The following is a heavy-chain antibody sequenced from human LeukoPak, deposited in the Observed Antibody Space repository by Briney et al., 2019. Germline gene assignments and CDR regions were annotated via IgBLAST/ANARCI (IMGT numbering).Heavy chain of an antibody. Sequence: GGSLRLSCAVSGFTFTKYWMNWVRQAPGKGLEWVASIKQNGGEKSYVDSVKGRFTISRDNAKNSLYLQMSSLRAEDTAVYYCARDGTAAGLYFDLWGQGTLATVSS. J-gene: IGHJ4*01. CDR1: GFTFTKYW. D-gene: IGHD6-13*01. CDR3: ARDGTAAGLYFDL. V-gene: IGHV3-7*01. CDR2: IKQNGGEK.